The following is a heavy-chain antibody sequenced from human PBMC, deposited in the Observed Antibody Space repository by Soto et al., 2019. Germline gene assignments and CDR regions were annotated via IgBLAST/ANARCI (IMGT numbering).Heavy chain of an antibody. CDR1: GYTFTSYY. CDR2: INPSGGST. Sequence: ASVKVSCKASGYTFTSYYMHWVRQAPGQGLEWMGIINPSGGSTSYAQKFQGRVTMTRDTSTSTVYMELSSLRSEDTAVYYCARGTTVEHPYYYYGMDVWGQGTTVTVSS. V-gene: IGHV1-46*01. CDR3: ARGTTVEHPYYYYGMDV. D-gene: IGHD4-17*01. J-gene: IGHJ6*02.